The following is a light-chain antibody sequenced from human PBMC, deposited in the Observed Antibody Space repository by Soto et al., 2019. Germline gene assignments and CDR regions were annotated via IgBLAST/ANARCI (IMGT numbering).Light chain of an antibody. CDR3: QQYNNWPPYT. J-gene: IGKJ2*01. Sequence: IVMTQSPATLSVSPGERATLSCRASQSVSSNLAWYQQKPGQAPRLLIYGASTRTTGIPARFSGSGSGTEFKLTISSLQSEDFAVYYCQQYNNWPPYTFGQGTKLEIK. CDR2: GAS. V-gene: IGKV3-15*01. CDR1: QSVSSN.